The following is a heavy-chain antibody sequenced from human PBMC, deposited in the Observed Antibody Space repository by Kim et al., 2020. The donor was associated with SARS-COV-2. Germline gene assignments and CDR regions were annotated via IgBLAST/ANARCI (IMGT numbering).Heavy chain of an antibody. Sequence: GGSLRLSCAASGFTVSRNYLTWVRQAPGRGLEWVSSIYKNGTTYNSDSVKGRFSISRDNSKNTVFLQMNSLRADDTAVYYCARQGYWSGLDYWGQGALVTVSS. D-gene: IGHD3-10*01. CDR2: IYKNGTT. CDR1: GFTVSRNY. J-gene: IGHJ4*02. CDR3: ARQGYWSGLDY. V-gene: IGHV3-53*01.